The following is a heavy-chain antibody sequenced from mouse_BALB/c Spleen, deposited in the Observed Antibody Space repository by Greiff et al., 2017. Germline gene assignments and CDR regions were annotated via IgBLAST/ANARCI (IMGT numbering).Heavy chain of an antibody. J-gene: IGHJ3*01. CDR3: ARSAYGSSYGFAY. Sequence: DVMLVESGGDLVKPGGSLKLSCAASGFTFSSYGMSWVRQTPDKRLEWVATISSGGSYTYYPDSVKGRFTISRDNAKNTLYLQMSSLKSEDTAMYYCARSAYGSSYGFAYWGQGTLVTVSA. V-gene: IGHV5-6*02. D-gene: IGHD1-1*01. CDR1: GFTFSSYG. CDR2: ISSGGSYT.